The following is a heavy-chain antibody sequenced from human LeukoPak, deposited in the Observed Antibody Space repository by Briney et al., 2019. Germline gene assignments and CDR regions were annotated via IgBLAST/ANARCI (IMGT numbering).Heavy chain of an antibody. V-gene: IGHV1-69*13. CDR1: GGTFSSYA. J-gene: IGHJ4*02. CDR2: IIPIFGTA. CDR3: ARTTVIFTGEFDY. D-gene: IGHD4-11*01. Sequence: ASVKVSCKASGGTFSSYAISWVRQAPGQGPEWMGGIIPIFGTANYAQKFQGRVTITADESTSTAYMELSSLRSEDTAVYYCARTTVIFTGEFDYWGQGTLVTVSS.